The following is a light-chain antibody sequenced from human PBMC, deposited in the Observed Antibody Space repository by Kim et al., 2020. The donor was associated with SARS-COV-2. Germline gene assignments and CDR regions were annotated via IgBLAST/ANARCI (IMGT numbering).Light chain of an antibody. CDR3: QAWDSSTDV. V-gene: IGLV3-1*01. CDR1: NLGDKY. Sequence: RGQTASITCSGDNLGDKYACWYQQKPGQSPVLVIYQDSKRPSGIPERFSGCNSGNTATLTISGTQAMDEADYYCQAWDSSTDVFGTGTKVTVL. J-gene: IGLJ1*01. CDR2: QDS.